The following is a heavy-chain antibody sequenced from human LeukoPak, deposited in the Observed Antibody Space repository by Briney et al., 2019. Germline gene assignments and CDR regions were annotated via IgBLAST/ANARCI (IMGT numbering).Heavy chain of an antibody. V-gene: IGHV1-69*13. CDR2: IIPIFGTA. D-gene: IGHD3-22*01. J-gene: IGHJ5*02. CDR3: ARDSSGYSYNWFDP. CDR1: GGTFSSYA. Sequence: SVKVSCTASGGTFSSYAISWVRQAPGQGLEWMGGIIPIFGTANYAQKFQGRVTITADESTSTAYMELSSLRSEDTAVYYCARDSSGYSYNWFDPWGQGTLVTVSS.